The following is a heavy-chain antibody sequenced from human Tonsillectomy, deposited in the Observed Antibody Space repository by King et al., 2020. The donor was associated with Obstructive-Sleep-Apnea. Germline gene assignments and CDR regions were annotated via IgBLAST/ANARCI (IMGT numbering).Heavy chain of an antibody. J-gene: IGHJ2*01. CDR3: AKGTVGQQLDWYFDL. CDR1: GFTFGDYA. V-gene: IGHV3-9*01. CDR2: LSWNRNSV. D-gene: IGHD6-13*01. Sequence: VQLVESGGGLVQPGMSLRLSCAASGFTFGDYAMHWVRERPGKGLEGVSGLSWNRNSVAYADSVKGRFSISRDNAKNSLYLHMNSLRPEDTAFYYCAKGTVGQQLDWYFDLWGRGTLAT.